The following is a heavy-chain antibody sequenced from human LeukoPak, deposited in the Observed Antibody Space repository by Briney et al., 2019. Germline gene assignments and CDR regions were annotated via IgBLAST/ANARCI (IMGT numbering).Heavy chain of an antibody. V-gene: IGHV3-21*01. CDR2: ITSSSRYI. Sequence: TGGSLRLSCAASGFTFSSYSMNWVRQAPGKGLEWISSITSSSRYIYYAGSVKGRFTISRDNAKNSLYLQMNNLRAEDTAVYYCAKDHESSGSGELGFWGQGTLVTVSS. D-gene: IGHD3-10*01. CDR1: GFTFSSYS. J-gene: IGHJ4*02. CDR3: AKDHESSGSGELGF.